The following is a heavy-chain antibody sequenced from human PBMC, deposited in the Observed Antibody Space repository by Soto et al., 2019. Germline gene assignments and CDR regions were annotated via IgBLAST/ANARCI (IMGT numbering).Heavy chain of an antibody. D-gene: IGHD2-15*01. CDR1: GYTFTSYG. V-gene: IGHV1-18*01. J-gene: IGHJ4*02. Sequence: QVQLVQSGAEVKKPGASVKVSCKASGYTFTSYGISWVRQAPGQGLEWMGWISAYNGNTNCAQKLQGRVTMTTDTGSSTAYIERGCLRAYVTGVSYCSWDLCRGYFDYWGQGSLGTVS. CDR2: ISAYNGNT. CDR3: SWDLCRGYFDY.